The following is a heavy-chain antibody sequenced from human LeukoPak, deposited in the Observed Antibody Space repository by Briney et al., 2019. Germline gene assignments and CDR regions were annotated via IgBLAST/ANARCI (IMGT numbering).Heavy chain of an antibody. V-gene: IGHV3-23*01. CDR1: GFTFSSYA. J-gene: IGHJ4*02. D-gene: IGHD3-16*02. CDR3: AKGGNDYVWGSYPLYFDY. CDR2: ISGSGGST. Sequence: GGSLRLSCAASGFTFSSYAMSWVRQAPGKGLEWVSAISGSGGSTYYADSVKGRFTISRDNSMNTLYLQMNSLRAEDTAVYYCAKGGNDYVWGSYPLYFDYWGQGTLVTVSS.